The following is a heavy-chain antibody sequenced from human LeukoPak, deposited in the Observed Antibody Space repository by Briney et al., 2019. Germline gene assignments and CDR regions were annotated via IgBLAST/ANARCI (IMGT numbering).Heavy chain of an antibody. CDR1: GYTFTGYY. V-gene: IGHV1-2*02. CDR3: ARTRYCSGSTCYSYLEY. D-gene: IGHD2-15*01. Sequence: ASVKVSCKASGYTFTGYYMHWVRQAPGQGLEWMGWINPNSGGTNYAQKFQGRVTMTRDTSISTAYMELSRLRPDNTAVFYCARTRYCSGSTCYSYLEYWGQGTLVTVSS. J-gene: IGHJ4*02. CDR2: INPNSGGT.